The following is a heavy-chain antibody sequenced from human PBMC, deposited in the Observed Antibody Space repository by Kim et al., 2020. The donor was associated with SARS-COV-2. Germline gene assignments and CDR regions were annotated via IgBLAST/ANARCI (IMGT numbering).Heavy chain of an antibody. CDR1: GGSISSSSYY. CDR3: ASGDIVVVPAAIHGEYFQH. V-gene: IGHV4-39*01. CDR2: IYYSGST. Sequence: SETLSLTCTVSGGSISSSSYYWGWIRQPPGKGLEWIGSIYYSGSTYYNPSLKSRVTISVDTSKNQFSLKLSSVTAADTAVYYCASGDIVVVPAAIHGEYFQHWGQGTLVTVSS. J-gene: IGHJ1*01. D-gene: IGHD2-2*02.